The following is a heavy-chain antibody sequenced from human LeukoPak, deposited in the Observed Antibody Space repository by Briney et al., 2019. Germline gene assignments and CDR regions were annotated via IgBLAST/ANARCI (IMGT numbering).Heavy chain of an antibody. CDR2: IYPGDPDT. V-gene: IGHV5-51*01. Sequence: GESLKISCKGSGYSFTSYWIGWVRQMPGKGLEWMGIIYPGDPDTRYSPSFQGQVTISADKSISTAYLQWSSLKASDTAMYYCARHVTTVTTPVGYWGQGTLVTVSS. CDR3: ARHVTTVTTPVGY. CDR1: GYSFTSYW. J-gene: IGHJ4*02. D-gene: IGHD4-17*01.